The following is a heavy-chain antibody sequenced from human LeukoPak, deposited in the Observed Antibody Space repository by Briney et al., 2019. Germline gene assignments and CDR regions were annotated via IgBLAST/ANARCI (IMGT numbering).Heavy chain of an antibody. CDR3: ASSYCGSSKTTYDY. CDR2: ISGSGGST. J-gene: IGHJ4*02. D-gene: IGHD1-26*01. V-gene: IGHV3-23*01. CDR1: GFTFSSSA. Sequence: GGSLRLSCAASGFTFSSSAMTWVRQAPGKGLEWVSAISGSGGSTYYADSVKGRFTISRDNSKNTLYLQMNSLRAEDTAVYYCASSYCGSSKTTYDYWGQGTLVTVSS.